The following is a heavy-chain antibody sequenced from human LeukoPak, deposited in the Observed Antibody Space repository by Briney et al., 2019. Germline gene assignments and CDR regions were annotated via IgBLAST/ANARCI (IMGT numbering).Heavy chain of an antibody. CDR2: TNAGNGNT. CDR1: GYTFTSYA. D-gene: IGHD3-22*01. V-gene: IGHV1-3*01. CDR3: ARGTNYYDSSGYYDLFDY. J-gene: IGHJ4*02. Sequence: ASVKVSCKASGYTFTSYAMHWVRQAPGQRLEWMGWTNAGNGNTKYSQKFQGRVTITRDTSASTAYMELSSLRSEDTAVYYCARGTNYYDSSGYYDLFDYWGQGTLVTVSS.